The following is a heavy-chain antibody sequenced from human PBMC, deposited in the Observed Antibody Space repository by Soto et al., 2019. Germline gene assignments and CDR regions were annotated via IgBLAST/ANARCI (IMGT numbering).Heavy chain of an antibody. CDR2: INAGSGNT. Sequence: QAQLVQSGAEMKKPGASVKVSCKATGYTFSAYTMNWVRQAPGQSLEWMGWINAGSGNTKYSQNFQGRVSITRDTSANTVYMELTDLTSVHTAVYYCARNTETLGPRANDALDIWGQGTMVTVSS. D-gene: IGHD3-3*02. J-gene: IGHJ3*02. CDR1: GYTFSAYT. CDR3: ARNTETLGPRANDALDI. V-gene: IGHV1-3*01.